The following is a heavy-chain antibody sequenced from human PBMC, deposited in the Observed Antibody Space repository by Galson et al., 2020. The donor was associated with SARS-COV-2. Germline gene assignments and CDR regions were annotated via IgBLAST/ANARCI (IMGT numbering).Heavy chain of an antibody. D-gene: IGHD2-2*01. CDR2: ISSNGGNT. CDR3: VRNVVSAATLYYYGLDV. CDR1: GFTFSTYP. V-gene: IGHV3-64D*08. J-gene: IGHJ6*02. Sequence: GESLKISCSASGFTFSTYPMHWVRQAPGKGLEYVSAISSNGGNTYHANSVKGRFTISRDNSKNTLYLQMSSLRPEDTAVYYCVRNVVSAATLYYYGLDVWGQGTTVTVSS.